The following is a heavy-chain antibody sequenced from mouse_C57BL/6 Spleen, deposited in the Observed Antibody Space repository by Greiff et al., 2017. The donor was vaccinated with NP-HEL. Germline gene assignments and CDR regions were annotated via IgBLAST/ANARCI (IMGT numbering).Heavy chain of an antibody. CDR2: ISSGSSTI. CDR3: ARKDHSNWDFDY. D-gene: IGHD4-1*01. J-gene: IGHJ2*01. Sequence: EVMLVESGGGLVKPGGSLKLSCAASGFTFSDYGMHWVRQAPEKGLEWVAYISSGSSTIYYADTVKGRSTISRDNAKNTLVLQMTSLRSEDTAMYYCARKDHSNWDFDYWGQGTTLTVSS. CDR1: GFTFSDYG. V-gene: IGHV5-17*01.